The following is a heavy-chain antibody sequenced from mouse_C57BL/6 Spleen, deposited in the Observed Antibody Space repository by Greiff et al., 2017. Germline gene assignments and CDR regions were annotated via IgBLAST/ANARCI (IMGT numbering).Heavy chain of an antibody. CDR3: ARSDYYGSRGWYFDV. J-gene: IGHJ1*03. CDR1: GYTFTSYD. Sequence: QVQLKESGPELVKPGASVKLSCKASGYTFTSYDINWVKQRPGQGLEWIGWIYPRDGSTKYNEKFKGKATLTVDTSSSTAYMELHSLTSEDSAVYFCARSDYYGSRGWYFDVWGTGTTVTVSS. V-gene: IGHV1-85*01. D-gene: IGHD1-1*01. CDR2: IYPRDGST.